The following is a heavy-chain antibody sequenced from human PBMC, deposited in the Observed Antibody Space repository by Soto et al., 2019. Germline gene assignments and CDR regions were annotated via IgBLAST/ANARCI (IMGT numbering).Heavy chain of an antibody. CDR2: IHHSGST. J-gene: IGHJ6*02. CDR3: ARALGVRGVIIGPDYYYGMDV. Sequence: SETLSLTCTVSGGSISSYYWSWIRQPPGKXLEWIGYIHHSGSTNYNPSLKSRVTISVDTSKNQFSLKLSSVTAADTAVYYCARALGVRGVIIGPDYYYGMDVWGQGTPVTVSS. V-gene: IGHV4-59*01. D-gene: IGHD3-10*01. CDR1: GGSISSYY.